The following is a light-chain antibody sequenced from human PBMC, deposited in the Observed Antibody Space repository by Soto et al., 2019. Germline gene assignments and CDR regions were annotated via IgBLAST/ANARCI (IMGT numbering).Light chain of an antibody. CDR3: QQYNNCPLT. CDR1: QSVSSN. CDR2: GAS. V-gene: IGKV3D-15*01. J-gene: IGKJ4*01. Sequence: VLTQSPDTLSFSPGERSTLSCRASQSVSSNLAWYQQKPGQAPRLLIYGASTRATGIPARFSGSGSGTEFTLTISSLQSEDFAVYYCQQYNNCPLTFGGGTKVDI.